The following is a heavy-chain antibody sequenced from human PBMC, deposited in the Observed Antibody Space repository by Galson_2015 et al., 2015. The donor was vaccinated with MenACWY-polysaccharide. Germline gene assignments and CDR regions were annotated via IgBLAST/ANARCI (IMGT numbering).Heavy chain of an antibody. CDR2: IKKDGSEK. CDR3: ARDALMAPVDY. V-gene: IGHV3-7*01. D-gene: IGHD3-10*01. J-gene: IGHJ4*02. Sequence: SLRLSCAASGFTFRNYWMTWVRQAPGKGLEWVANIKKDGSEKYYVDSVKGRFTVSRDNAKNSLYLQMNSLRAEDTAVYSCARDALMAPVDYWGQGTLVTVSS. CDR1: GFTFRNYW.